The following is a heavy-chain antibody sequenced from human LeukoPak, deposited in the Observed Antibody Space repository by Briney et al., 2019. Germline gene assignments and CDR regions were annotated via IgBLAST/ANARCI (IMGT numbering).Heavy chain of an antibody. Sequence: SETLSLTCTVSDASISSGAYYWPWIRQLPGKGLEWIGYVSNSGSTYNNPSLKSRVTISVHTSENQFSLKLSSVTVADTAVYYCARSRFDTLYATYYFDYWGQGTLVTVSS. J-gene: IGHJ4*02. CDR3: ARSRFDTLYATYYFDY. V-gene: IGHV4-31*03. D-gene: IGHD2/OR15-2a*01. CDR1: DASISSGAYY. CDR2: VSNSGST.